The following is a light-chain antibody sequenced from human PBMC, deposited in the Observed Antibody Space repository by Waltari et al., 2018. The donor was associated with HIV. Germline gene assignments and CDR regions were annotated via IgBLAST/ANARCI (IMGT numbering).Light chain of an antibody. CDR2: DVN. V-gene: IGLV2-14*03. CDR1: TADIAGDHR. J-gene: IGLJ3*02. CDR3: SSYSSTTGHVV. Sequence: QSGLAQPASVSGSLGQTIAIFCTGSTADIAGDHRVLWYQQDTGKPPKLLIYDVNQRPSGISDRFSGSRSGNTASLTISGLLTDDESEYFCSSYSSTTGHVVFGGGTKVTV.